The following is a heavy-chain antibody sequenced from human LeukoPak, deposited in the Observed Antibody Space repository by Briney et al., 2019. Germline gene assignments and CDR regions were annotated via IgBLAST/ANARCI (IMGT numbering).Heavy chain of an antibody. Sequence: SETLSLTCAVYGGSFSGYYWSWIRQPPXXGLEWIGEINHSGSTNYNPSLKSRVTISVDTSKNQFSLKLSSVTAADTAVYYCARGGYYDSSGPAYYFDYWGQGTLVTVSS. CDR2: INHSGST. D-gene: IGHD3-22*01. CDR1: GGSFSGYY. J-gene: IGHJ4*02. CDR3: ARGGYYDSSGPAYYFDY. V-gene: IGHV4-34*01.